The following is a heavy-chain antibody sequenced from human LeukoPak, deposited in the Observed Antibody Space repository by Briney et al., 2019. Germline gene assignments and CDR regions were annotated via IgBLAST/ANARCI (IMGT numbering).Heavy chain of an antibody. CDR1: GFTFSSYS. V-gene: IGHV3-21*01. D-gene: IGHD7-27*01. CDR3: ARVAWNLGKHADY. CDR2: ISSSSSYI. Sequence: PGGSLRLSCAASGFTFSSYSINWARQAPGKGREWVSSISSSSSYIYYADSVKGRFTISRDNAKNSLYLQMNSLRAEDTAVYYCARVAWNLGKHADYWGQGTLVTVSS. J-gene: IGHJ4*02.